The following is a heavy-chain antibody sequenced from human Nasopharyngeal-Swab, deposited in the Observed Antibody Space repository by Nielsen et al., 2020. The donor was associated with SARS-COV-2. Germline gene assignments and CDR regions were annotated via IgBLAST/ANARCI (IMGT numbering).Heavy chain of an antibody. V-gene: IGHV5-51*01. D-gene: IGHD6-6*01. CDR1: GYSFSTLW. J-gene: IGHJ4*02. CDR2: IYPGDSDT. Sequence: GGSLRLSCKGSGYSFSTLWIGWVRQMPGKGLEWMGIIYPGDSDTRYSPSFQGQVTISADKSISTAYLQWSSLKASDTAMYYCARRWAYNSSSPAFDYWGQGALVTVSS. CDR3: ARRWAYNSSSPAFDY.